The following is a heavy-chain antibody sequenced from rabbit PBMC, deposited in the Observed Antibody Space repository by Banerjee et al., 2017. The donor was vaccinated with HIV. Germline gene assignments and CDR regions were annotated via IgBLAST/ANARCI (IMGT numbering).Heavy chain of an antibody. Sequence: QEQLKETGGGLVQPGESLTLSCKVSGFSLSSNDMSWVRQAPGKGLERIACINTSSGNTVYASWVNGRFTISKTSSTTVTLQMTSLTAADTATYFCARDLAGVIGWNFNLWGPGTLVTVS. V-gene: IGHV1S45*01. CDR1: GFSLSSNDM. CDR2: INTSSGNT. CDR3: ARDLAGVIGWNFNL. J-gene: IGHJ4*01. D-gene: IGHD4-1*01.